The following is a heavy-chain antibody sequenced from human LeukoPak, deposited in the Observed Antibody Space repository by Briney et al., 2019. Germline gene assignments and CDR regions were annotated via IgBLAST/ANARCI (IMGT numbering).Heavy chain of an antibody. D-gene: IGHD3-22*01. CDR3: AKGYDSSGYYYGY. J-gene: IGHJ4*02. Sequence: SVKVSCKASGGTFSSYAISWVRQAPGQGLEWMGRIIPIFGTANYAQKFQGRVTITTDESTSTAYMELSSLRSEDTAVYYCAKGYDSSGYYYGYWGQGTLVTVSP. CDR2: IIPIFGTA. V-gene: IGHV1-69*05. CDR1: GGTFSSYA.